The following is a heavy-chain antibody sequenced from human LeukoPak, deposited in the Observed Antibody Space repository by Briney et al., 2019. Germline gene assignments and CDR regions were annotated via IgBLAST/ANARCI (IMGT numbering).Heavy chain of an antibody. J-gene: IGHJ4*02. CDR1: GDSISSNSAA. V-gene: IGHV6-1*01. CDR2: TYYRSKWYN. D-gene: IGHD1-7*01. CDR3: ASSGNWNYVSGFDY. Sequence: SQTLSLTCAISGDSISSNSAAWNWIRQSPSRGLEWLGRTYYRSKWYNDYAVSVKSRITINPDTSKNQFSLQLNSVTPEDTAVYYCASSGNWNYVSGFDYWGQGTLVTVSS.